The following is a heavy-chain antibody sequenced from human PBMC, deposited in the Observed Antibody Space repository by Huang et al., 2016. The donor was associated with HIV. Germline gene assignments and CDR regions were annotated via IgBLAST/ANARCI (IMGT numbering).Heavy chain of an antibody. D-gene: IGHD3-22*01. CDR3: ARGPPSYDSSGYGWFDP. V-gene: IGHV4-34*01. Sequence: QVQLQQWGAGLLKPSETLSLTCAVYGGSFSGYYWSWIRQPPGTGLEWIGEINHSGSTNYNPSLKRRVTISVDTSKNQFSLKLSSVTAADTAVYYCARGPPSYDSSGYGWFDPWGQGTLVTVSS. CDR1: GGSFSGYY. J-gene: IGHJ5*02. CDR2: INHSGST.